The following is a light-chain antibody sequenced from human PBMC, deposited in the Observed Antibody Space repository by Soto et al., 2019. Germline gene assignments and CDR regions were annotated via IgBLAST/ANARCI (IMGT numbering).Light chain of an antibody. CDR2: AAS. CDR1: QGIGVR. V-gene: IGKV1-12*01. J-gene: IGKJ1*01. CDR3: LQVNSFPRT. Sequence: DIQMTQSPSSLSASIGDRVTITCRASQGIGVRLAWFQQKPGKAPQFLIQAASSLQSGVPSRFSGSGSGTEFILTIKSLQTEDAAAYYCLQVNSFPRTFGQGTKVDIK.